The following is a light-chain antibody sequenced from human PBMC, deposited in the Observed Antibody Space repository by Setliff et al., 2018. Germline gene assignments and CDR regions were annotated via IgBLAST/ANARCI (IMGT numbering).Light chain of an antibody. Sequence: QSALTQPASVSGSPGQSITIACTGLSSDVSDYNFVSWYQQHPGKAPKLIISDVNKRPSGVSNRFSGSKSGNTASLTISGLQPEDEADYYCSSNTNSDTLFVFGGGTKVTVL. J-gene: IGLJ2*01. CDR3: SSNTNSDTLFV. V-gene: IGLV2-14*03. CDR2: DVN. CDR1: SSDVSDYNF.